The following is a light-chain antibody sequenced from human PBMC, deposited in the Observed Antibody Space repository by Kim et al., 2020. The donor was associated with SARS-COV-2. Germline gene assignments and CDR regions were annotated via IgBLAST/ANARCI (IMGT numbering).Light chain of an antibody. CDR1: SRDVGRYNY. J-gene: IGLJ3*02. CDR2: DVT. CDR3: SSYTITSALV. Sequence: GHAITISCTGTSRDVGRYNYVSWYQQHPGKAPKLLIYDVTKWPSGISNRFSGSKSGNTASLTISGLQAEDEAHYYCSSYTITSALVFGGGTQLTVL. V-gene: IGLV2-14*03.